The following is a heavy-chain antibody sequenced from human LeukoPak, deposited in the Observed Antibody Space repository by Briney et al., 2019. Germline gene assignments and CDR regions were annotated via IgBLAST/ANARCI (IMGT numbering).Heavy chain of an antibody. CDR1: GYSISSSNY. D-gene: IGHD1-14*01. V-gene: IGHV4-38-2*01. CDR3: ARYKRHSDAFDI. J-gene: IGHJ3*02. Sequence: SETLSLTCAVSGYSISSSNYWGWIRQPPGKGLEWIGNIHHIGNTYYNPSLKNRVTISLDTSKNQFSLKLSSVTAADTAVYYCARYKRHSDAFDIWGQGTMVTVSS. CDR2: IHHIGNT.